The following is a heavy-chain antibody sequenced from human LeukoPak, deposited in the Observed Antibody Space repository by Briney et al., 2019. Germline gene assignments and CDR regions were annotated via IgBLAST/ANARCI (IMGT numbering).Heavy chain of an antibody. Sequence: PSETLSLTCTVSGGSISSYYWSWIRQPPGKGLEWIGYIHYSGSTNYNPSLKSRVTISIDTSKNQFSLKLSSVSAADTAVYYCAGHYPLRSTGDFDYWGQGNLVTVSS. J-gene: IGHJ4*02. CDR2: IHYSGST. V-gene: IGHV4-59*08. CDR3: AGHYPLRSTGDFDY. D-gene: IGHD5/OR15-5a*01. CDR1: GGSISSYY.